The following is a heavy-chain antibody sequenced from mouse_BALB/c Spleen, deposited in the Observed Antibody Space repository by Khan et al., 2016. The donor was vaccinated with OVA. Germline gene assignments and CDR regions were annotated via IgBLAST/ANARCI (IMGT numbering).Heavy chain of an antibody. CDR2: INPGSGGT. V-gene: IGHV1-54*01. CDR3: SRSCYGFGAY. J-gene: IGHJ3*01. CDR1: GYAFSSYL. D-gene: IGHD1-2*01. Sequence: QVQLQQSGAELARPGTSVKMSCKASGYAFSSYLIEWVKQRPGQGLEWIGLINPGSGGTKYNEKFKDKATLTADTSSSTAYMQLSSLTSDDSAVYFCSRSCYGFGAYWGPGTLVTVSA.